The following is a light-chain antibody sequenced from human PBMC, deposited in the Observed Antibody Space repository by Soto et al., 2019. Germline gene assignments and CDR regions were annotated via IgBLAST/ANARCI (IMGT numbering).Light chain of an antibody. V-gene: IGKV3-15*01. CDR1: QSLTNTY. CDR3: QQYNIWPLWT. CDR2: AAS. Sequence: PGERATLSCRASQSLTNTYLAWYQQRPGQAPRLLIYAASTRATDVPARFSGGGSETEFTLTISSLQSEDFAVYFCQQYNIWPLWTFGQGTKVDIK. J-gene: IGKJ1*01.